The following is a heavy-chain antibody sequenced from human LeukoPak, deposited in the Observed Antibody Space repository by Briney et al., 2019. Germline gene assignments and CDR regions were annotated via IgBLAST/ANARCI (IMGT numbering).Heavy chain of an antibody. D-gene: IGHD1-26*01. CDR1: GGSFSSYY. CDR2: IYHSGST. V-gene: IGHV4-59*01. J-gene: IGHJ4*02. Sequence: PSETLSLTCTVSGGSFSSYYWNWLRQPPEKGLEWIGYIYHSGSTNYNPSLKSRVTISVDTSKNQFSLKLSSVTAADTAVYYCARTGWETYYFDSWGQGTLVTVSS. CDR3: ARTGWETYYFDS.